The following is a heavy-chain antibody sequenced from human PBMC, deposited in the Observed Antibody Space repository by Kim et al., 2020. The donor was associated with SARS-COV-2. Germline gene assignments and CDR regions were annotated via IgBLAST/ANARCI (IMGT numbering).Heavy chain of an antibody. J-gene: IGHJ5*02. Sequence: GGSLRLSCAASGFTFSSYAMSWVRQAPGKGLEWVSAISGSGGSTYYADSVKGRFTISRDNSKNTLYLQMNSLRAEDTAVYYCAKDPRFYVFWSGYLFGPNWFDPWGQGTLVTVSP. CDR1: GFTFSSYA. V-gene: IGHV3-23*01. CDR2: ISGSGGST. CDR3: AKDPRFYVFWSGYLFGPNWFDP. D-gene: IGHD3-3*01.